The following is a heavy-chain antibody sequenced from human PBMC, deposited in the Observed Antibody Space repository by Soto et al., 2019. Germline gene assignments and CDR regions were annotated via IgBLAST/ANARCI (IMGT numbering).Heavy chain of an antibody. CDR1: GFTFSSYA. CDR2: ISYDGSNK. Sequence: GGSLRLSCAASGFTFSSYAMHWVRQAPGKGLEWVAVISYDGSNKYYADSVKGRFTISRDNSKNTLYLQMNSLRAEDTAVYYCARGSGNWYFALWGRGTLVTVSS. V-gene: IGHV3-30-3*01. J-gene: IGHJ2*01. CDR3: ARGSGNWYFAL.